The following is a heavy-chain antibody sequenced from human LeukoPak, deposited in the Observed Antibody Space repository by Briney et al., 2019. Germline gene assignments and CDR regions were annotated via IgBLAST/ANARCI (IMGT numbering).Heavy chain of an antibody. CDR3: ATGRRPTLYYFDY. D-gene: IGHD1-1*01. CDR2: TYPGDSDT. V-gene: IGHV5-51*01. Sequence: GESLKISCKGSGYSFTSYWIGWVRQMPGKGLEWMGITYPGDSDTRYSPSFQGQVTISADKSISTAYLQWSSLKASDTAMYYCATGRRPTLYYFDYWGQGTLVTVSS. J-gene: IGHJ4*02. CDR1: GYSFTSYW.